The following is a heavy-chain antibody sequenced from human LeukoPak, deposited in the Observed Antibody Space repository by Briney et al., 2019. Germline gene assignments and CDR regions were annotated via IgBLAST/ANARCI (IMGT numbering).Heavy chain of an antibody. CDR3: ARDSYDYRDYGNSFDY. V-gene: IGHV3-30*04. Sequence: GGSLRPSCAASGFTFSKFAMHWVRQAPGKGLEWVAVISYDGDYQYYADSVKGRFTISRDSSKNAVYLQMSSLRPEDTAVYYCARDSYDYRDYGNSFDYWGQGTLVTVSS. J-gene: IGHJ4*02. D-gene: IGHD4-17*01. CDR1: GFTFSKFA. CDR2: ISYDGDYQ.